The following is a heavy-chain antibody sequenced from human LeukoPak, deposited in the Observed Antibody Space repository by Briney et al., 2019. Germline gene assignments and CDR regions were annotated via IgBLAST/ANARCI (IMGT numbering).Heavy chain of an antibody. Sequence: ASVKVSCKASGYTFTGYYMHWVRQAPGQGLEWMGWINPNSGGTNYAQKFQGRVTMTRDTSISTAYMELSRLRSDDTAVYYCPRDGSASDYGDYVMGYWGQGTLVTVSS. CDR1: GYTFTGYY. J-gene: IGHJ4*02. V-gene: IGHV1-2*02. CDR3: PRDGSASDYGDYVMGY. D-gene: IGHD4-17*01. CDR2: INPNSGGT.